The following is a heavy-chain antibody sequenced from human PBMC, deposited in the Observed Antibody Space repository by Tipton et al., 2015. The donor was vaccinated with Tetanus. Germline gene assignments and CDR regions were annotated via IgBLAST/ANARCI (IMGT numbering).Heavy chain of an antibody. CDR3: ARHQSGYFTPFDY. J-gene: IGHJ4*02. V-gene: IGHV4-4*02. D-gene: IGHD3-3*01. Sequence: TLSLTCAVSGGSISSSNWWSWIRQPPGKGLEWIGSIYESGDTYYIPSLKSRVTISVDTSTNQFSLTLNSMAAADTGVYYCARHQSGYFTPFDYWGQGKLVTVSS. CDR2: IYESGDT. CDR1: GGSISSSNW.